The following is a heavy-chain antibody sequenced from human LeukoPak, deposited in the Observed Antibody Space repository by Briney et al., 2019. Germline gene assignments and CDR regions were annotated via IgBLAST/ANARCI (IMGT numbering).Heavy chain of an antibody. CDR1: GFTFSSYG. D-gene: IGHD4-17*01. J-gene: IGHJ6*04. CDR3: ARAQYDYGDYDGTYYYYGMDV. V-gene: IGHV3-33*01. CDR2: IWYDGSNK. Sequence: GGSLRLSCAASGFTFSSYGMHWVRQAPGKGLEWVAVIWYDGSNKYYADSVKGRFTISRDNSKNTLYLQMNSLRAEGTAVYYCARAQYDYGDYDGTYYYYGMDVWGKGTTVTVSS.